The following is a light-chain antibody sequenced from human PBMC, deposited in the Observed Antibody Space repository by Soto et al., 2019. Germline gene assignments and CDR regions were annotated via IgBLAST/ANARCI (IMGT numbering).Light chain of an antibody. CDR2: ATS. J-gene: IGKJ1*01. CDR3: QQYHSTPWT. V-gene: IGKV3-20*01. CDR1: QSVSSSY. Sequence: EIELTQSPGTLPLSPGERATLSCRASQSVSSSYLAWYQQKPGQAPRLLIYATSNRATGIPDRFSGSGSGADFTLTITSLQAEDVAVYYCQQYHSTPWTFGQGTKVDIK.